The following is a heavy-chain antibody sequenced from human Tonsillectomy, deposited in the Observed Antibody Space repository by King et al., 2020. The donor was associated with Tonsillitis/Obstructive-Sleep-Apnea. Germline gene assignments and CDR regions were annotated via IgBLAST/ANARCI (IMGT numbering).Heavy chain of an antibody. CDR2: FNPNSGGT. V-gene: IGHV1-2*06. CDR1: GYTFTDYY. CDR3: ARDKDRQNLYNWFDP. J-gene: IGHJ5*02. Sequence: QLVQSGAEVKKPGASVKVSCKASGYTFTDYYMHWVRQAPGQGLEWMGRFNPNSGGTNYAQRFQGRVTMTRDTSISTAYMELSRLRSDDTAVYYCARDKDRQNLYNWFDPWGQGTLVTVSS. D-gene: IGHD2-15*01.